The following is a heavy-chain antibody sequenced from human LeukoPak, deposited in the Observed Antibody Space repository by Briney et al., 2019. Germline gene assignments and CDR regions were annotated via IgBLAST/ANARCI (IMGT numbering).Heavy chain of an antibody. V-gene: IGHV4-59*01. J-gene: IGHJ4*02. CDR1: GDSTNTYF. D-gene: IGHD4-17*01. CDR3: ASKSTDHGELRFDY. CDR2: FYHTGTT. Sequence: SETLSLTCTISGDSTNTYFWSWIRQPPGKGLEWIGYFYHTGTTNYNPSLKSRVTISVDTSKNQFSLKVNSVTAADTGVYYCASKSTDHGELRFDYWGQGTLVTVSS.